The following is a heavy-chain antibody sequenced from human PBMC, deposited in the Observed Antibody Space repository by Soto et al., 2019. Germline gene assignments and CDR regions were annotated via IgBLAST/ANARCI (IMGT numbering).Heavy chain of an antibody. CDR2: INAGNGNT. CDR3: ARSGGEEQLVPSSTIYGMDV. D-gene: IGHD6-6*01. V-gene: IGHV1-3*01. Sequence: ASVKVSCKASGYTFTSYAMHWVRQAPGQRLEWMGWINAGNGNTKYSQKFQGRVTITRDTSASTAYMELSSLRSEDTAVYYCARSGGEEQLVPSSTIYGMDVWGQGTTVTVSS. J-gene: IGHJ6*02. CDR1: GYTFTSYA.